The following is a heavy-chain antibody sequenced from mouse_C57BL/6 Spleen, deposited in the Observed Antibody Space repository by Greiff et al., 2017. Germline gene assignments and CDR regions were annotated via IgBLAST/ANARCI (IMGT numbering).Heavy chain of an antibody. V-gene: IGHV5-9*01. J-gene: IGHJ1*03. D-gene: IGHD2-1*01. Sequence: EVKLMESGGGLVKPGGSLKLSCAASGFTFSSYTMSWVRQTPGKGLEWVGTISGGGGNTYYPDSVKGRITISRDNANNTLYLQMSSLRSEDSALYYCARRWEGNYWYFDVWGTGTTVTVSS. CDR3: ARRWEGNYWYFDV. CDR1: GFTFSSYT. CDR2: ISGGGGNT.